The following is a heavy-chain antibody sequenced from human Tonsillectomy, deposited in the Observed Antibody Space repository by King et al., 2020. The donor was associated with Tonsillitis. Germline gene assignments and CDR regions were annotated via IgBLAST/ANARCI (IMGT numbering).Heavy chain of an antibody. V-gene: IGHV7-4-1*02. CDR2: ISADTGNP. Sequence: QLVQSGSELKKPGASVTVSCKTSGYTFTTYPMSWVRQAPGQGLEWMGWISADTGNPTYAQGFTGRFVFSLDTSVTTAYLQITSLKAEDTAIYYCARVRYCSDGTCHNIDHGGQGTLVTVSS. CDR3: ARVRYCSDGTCHNIDH. D-gene: IGHD2-15*01. J-gene: IGHJ4*02. CDR1: GYTFTTYP.